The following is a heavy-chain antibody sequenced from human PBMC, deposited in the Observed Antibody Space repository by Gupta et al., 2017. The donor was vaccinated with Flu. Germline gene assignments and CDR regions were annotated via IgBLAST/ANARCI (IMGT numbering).Heavy chain of an antibody. CDR1: GFTFSGSA. CDR2: ITDSGTST. V-gene: IGHV3-23*01. D-gene: IGHD6-19*01. Sequence: EVQLLESGGGLVQPGGSLRLSCAASGFTFSGSAMRWVRQAPGKGLEWVSGITDSGTSTYYADSVKGRFTISRDNSKNALYLQMNSLRAEDTAVYYCVTVWGRGWSIADWGQGTLVTVSS. J-gene: IGHJ4*02. CDR3: VTVWGRGWSIAD.